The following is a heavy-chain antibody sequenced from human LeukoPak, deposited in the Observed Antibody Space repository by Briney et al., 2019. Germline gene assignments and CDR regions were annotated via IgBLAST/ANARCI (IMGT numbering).Heavy chain of an antibody. CDR1: GGSISSYY. D-gene: IGHD3-3*01. J-gene: IGHJ3*02. Sequence: SETLSLTCTVSGGSISSYYWSWIRQPPGKGLEWIGYIYYSGSTNYNPSLKSRVTISVDTSKNQFSLKLSSVTAADTAVYYCASRRFAILGVFTGVFDIWGKGKMVTVFS. CDR2: IYYSGST. V-gene: IGHV4-59*08. CDR3: ASRRFAILGVFTGVFDI.